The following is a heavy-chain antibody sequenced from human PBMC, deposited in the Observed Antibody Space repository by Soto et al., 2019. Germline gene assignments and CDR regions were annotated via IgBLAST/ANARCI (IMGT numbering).Heavy chain of an antibody. V-gene: IGHV4-34*01. CDR1: GGSFSGYY. J-gene: IGHJ5*02. D-gene: IGHD3-22*01. Sequence: SETLSLTCAVYGGSFSGYYWSWIRQPPGKRLEWIGEINHSGSTNYNPSLKSRVTISVDTSKNQFSLKLSSVFAADTAVYYCARGMIGGWFDPWGQGTLVTVSS. CDR3: ARGMIGGWFDP. CDR2: INHSGST.